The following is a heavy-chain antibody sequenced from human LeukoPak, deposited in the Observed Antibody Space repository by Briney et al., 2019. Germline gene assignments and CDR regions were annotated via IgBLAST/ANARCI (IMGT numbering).Heavy chain of an antibody. CDR2: INPNSGGT. CDR1: EYTFTGYY. Sequence: ASVKVSCKASEYTFTGYYIHWVRQAPGQGLEWMGWINPNSGGTNYAQKFQGRVTVTRDTSIRTAYMDLTRLRSDDTAVYYCARGPTVSTNYYYYYMDVWGKGTTVTVSS. V-gene: IGHV1-2*02. J-gene: IGHJ6*03. CDR3: ARGPTVSTNYYYYYMDV. D-gene: IGHD4-11*01.